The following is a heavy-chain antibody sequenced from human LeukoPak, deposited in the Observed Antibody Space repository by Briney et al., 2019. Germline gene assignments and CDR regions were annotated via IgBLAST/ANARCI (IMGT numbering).Heavy chain of an antibody. D-gene: IGHD6-19*01. CDR3: ARSYSSGWYLDY. CDR2: IYYSGST. Sequence: SETLSLTCTVSGGSISSYYWSWIRQPPGKGLEWTGYIYYSGSTNYNPSLKSRVTISVDTSKNQFSLKLSSVTAADTAVYYCARSYSSGWYLDYWGQGTLVTVSS. J-gene: IGHJ4*02. CDR1: GGSISSYY. V-gene: IGHV4-59*01.